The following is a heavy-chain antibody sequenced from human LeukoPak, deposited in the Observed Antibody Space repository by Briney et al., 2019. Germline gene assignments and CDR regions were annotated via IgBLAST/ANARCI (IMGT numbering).Heavy chain of an antibody. J-gene: IGHJ4*02. Sequence: GGSLTLSCAASGFTFSRYWMSWVRQAPGKGLEWVGNIEEDGSEKYYVDSVKGRFTISRDNAKNSLYLQMNSLRAEDTAVYYCARDCVIVGAPCYDYWGQGTLVTVSS. D-gene: IGHD1-26*01. V-gene: IGHV3-7*04. CDR1: GFTFSRYW. CDR2: IEEDGSEK. CDR3: ARDCVIVGAPCYDY.